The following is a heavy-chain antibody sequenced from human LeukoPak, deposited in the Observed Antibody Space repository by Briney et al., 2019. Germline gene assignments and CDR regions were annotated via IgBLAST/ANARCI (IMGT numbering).Heavy chain of an antibody. CDR3: AKRAPYYFDY. CDR2: ISGSGGGT. CDR1: GFTFSNYA. Sequence: GSLRLSCAASGFTFSNYAMNWVRQAPGKGLEFVSGISGSGGGTYYADSVKGRFTISRDNSKNTLYLHMNSLRAEDTAVYYCAKRAPYYFDYWGQGTLVTVSS. V-gene: IGHV3-23*01. J-gene: IGHJ4*02.